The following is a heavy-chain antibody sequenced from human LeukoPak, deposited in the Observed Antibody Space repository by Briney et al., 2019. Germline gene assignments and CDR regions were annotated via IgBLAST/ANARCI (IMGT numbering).Heavy chain of an antibody. Sequence: PGGSLRLSCAASGFTFRTHAMHWFRQAPGKGLEWVSDISSSGSIIYYADSVKGRFTISRDYAKNSLYLQMNSMRAEDTAVYYCARVVSGSYFDYWGQGTLVTVSS. CDR3: ARVVSGSYFDY. V-gene: IGHV3-48*04. D-gene: IGHD1-26*01. CDR2: ISSSGSII. J-gene: IGHJ4*02. CDR1: GFTFRTHA.